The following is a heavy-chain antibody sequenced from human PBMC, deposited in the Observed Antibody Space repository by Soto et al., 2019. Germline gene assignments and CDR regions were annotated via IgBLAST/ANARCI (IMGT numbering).Heavy chain of an antibody. V-gene: IGHV4-59*01. CDR2: IYYSGST. Sequence: SETLSLTCTVSGGSIRSYYWSWIRQPPGKGLEWIGYIYYSGSTNYNPSLKSRVTISVDTSKSQFYLKLRSVTAADTAVYYCARGMAEEQIFHYCDYWGQGALVTVSS. D-gene: IGHD3-9*01. CDR1: GGSIRSYY. CDR3: ARGMAEEQIFHYCDY. J-gene: IGHJ4*02.